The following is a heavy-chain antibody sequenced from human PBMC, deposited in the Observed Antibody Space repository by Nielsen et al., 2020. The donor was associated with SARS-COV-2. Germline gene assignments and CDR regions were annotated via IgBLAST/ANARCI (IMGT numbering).Heavy chain of an antibody. J-gene: IGHJ3*02. D-gene: IGHD6-19*01. CDR1: GFTFSRSW. CDR3: ARESVTGTDAFDI. Sequence: GESLKISCAASGFTFSRSWMSWVRQAPGKGLAWVANIKQDGSEKYYVDSVKGRFTISRDNVENSLSLQMNSLRAEDTAVYYCARESVTGTDAFDIWGQGTVVTVSS. V-gene: IGHV3-7*01. CDR2: IKQDGSEK.